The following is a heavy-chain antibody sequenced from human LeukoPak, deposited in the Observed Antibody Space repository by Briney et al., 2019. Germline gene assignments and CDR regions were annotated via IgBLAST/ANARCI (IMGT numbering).Heavy chain of an antibody. CDR2: IYYSGST. CDR1: GGSISSYY. V-gene: IGHV4-59*01. D-gene: IGHD1-14*01. CDR3: ARENRGAFGY. J-gene: IGHJ4*02. Sequence: EPSETLSLTCTVSGGSISSYYWSWIRQPPGKGLEWIGYIYYSGSTNYNPSLKSRVTISVDTSKNQFSLKLSSVTAADTAVYYCARENRGAFGYWGQGTLVTVSS.